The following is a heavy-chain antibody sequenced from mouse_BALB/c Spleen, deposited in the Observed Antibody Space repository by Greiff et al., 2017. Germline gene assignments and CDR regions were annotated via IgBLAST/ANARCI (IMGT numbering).Heavy chain of an antibody. J-gene: IGHJ4*01. CDR2: IWAGGST. V-gene: IGHV2-9*02. D-gene: IGHD1-2*01. Sequence: VKLVESGPGLVAPSQSLSITCTVSGFSLTSYGVHWVRQPPGKGLEWLGVIWAGGSTNYNSALMSRLSISKDNSKSQVFLKMNSLQTDDTAMYYCARDGILRLHAMDDWGQGTSVTVSS. CDR1: GFSLTSYG. CDR3: ARDGILRLHAMDD.